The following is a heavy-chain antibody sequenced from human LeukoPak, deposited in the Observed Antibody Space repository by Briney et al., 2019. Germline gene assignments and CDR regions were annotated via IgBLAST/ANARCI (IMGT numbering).Heavy chain of an antibody. V-gene: IGHV4-59*01. J-gene: IGHJ6*03. CDR3: ARTTEGGYTYDYFYYYYMDV. CDR1: GGSISSYY. D-gene: IGHD5-18*01. CDR2: IYYSGST. Sequence: SETLSLTCTVSGGSISSYYWSWIRQPPGKGLEWIGYIYYSGSTNYNPSLKSRVTISVVTSKNQFSLKLSSVTAADTAVYYCARTTEGGYTYDYFYYYYMDVWGKGTTVTISS.